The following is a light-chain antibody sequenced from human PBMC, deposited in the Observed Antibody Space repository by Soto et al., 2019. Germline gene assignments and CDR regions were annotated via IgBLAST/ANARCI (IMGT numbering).Light chain of an antibody. J-gene: IGKJ1*01. CDR2: DAS. CDR1: QNINNY. V-gene: IGKV1-33*01. CDR3: LQDYSYPWT. Sequence: DIQMTQSPSSLSASVGDRVTITCQASQNINNYLNWYQQKPGRAPKLLIYDASNLEAGVPSRFRGSGSGTDFTFTISRLQPEDIATYYCLQDYSYPWTFGQGTKVDIK.